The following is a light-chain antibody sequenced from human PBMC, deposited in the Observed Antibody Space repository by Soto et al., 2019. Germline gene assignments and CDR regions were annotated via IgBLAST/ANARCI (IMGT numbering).Light chain of an antibody. V-gene: IGKV1-5*01. CDR3: QQYNSYSWT. CDR2: DAS. J-gene: IGKJ1*01. Sequence: DIQMTQSPSTLSASVGDRVTITCRASQSISSWLAWYQQKPGKATKLLIYDASSLESGVPSRFSGSGSGPEFTLTISSLQPDDFATYYCQQYNSYSWTFGQGTKVEIK. CDR1: QSISSW.